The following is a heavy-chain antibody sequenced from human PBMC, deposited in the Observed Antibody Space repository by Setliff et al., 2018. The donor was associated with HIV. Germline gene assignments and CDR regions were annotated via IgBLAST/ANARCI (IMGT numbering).Heavy chain of an antibody. D-gene: IGHD6-25*01. J-gene: IGHJ4*02. CDR1: GFSFSNFE. CDR2: ITYSGTTR. CDR3: ARAPSWQRQVDF. Sequence: GGSLRLSCAASGFSFSNFEMNWVRQAPGKGLEWLSYITYSGTTRYYADSVWGRFTISRDNTENSLYLQMNSLRAEDTAAYYCARAPSWQRQVDFWGQGTLVTVSS. V-gene: IGHV3-48*03.